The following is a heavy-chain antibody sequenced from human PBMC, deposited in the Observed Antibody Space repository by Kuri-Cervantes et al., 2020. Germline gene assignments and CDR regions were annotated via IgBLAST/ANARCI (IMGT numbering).Heavy chain of an antibody. V-gene: IGHV4-4*02. J-gene: IGHJ4*02. Sequence: SETLSLTCAVSGGSISSSNWWSGVRQPPGKGLEWIGEIYHSGSTNYNPSLKSRVTISVDTSKNQFSLKLSSVTAADTAVYYCARHKRGYFDYWGQGTLVTVSS. CDR1: GGSISSSNW. CDR3: ARHKRGYFDY. D-gene: IGHD5-24*01. CDR2: IYHSGST.